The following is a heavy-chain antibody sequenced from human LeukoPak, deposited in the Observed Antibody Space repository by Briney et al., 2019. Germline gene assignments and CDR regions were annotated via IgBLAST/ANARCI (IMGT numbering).Heavy chain of an antibody. D-gene: IGHD6-13*01. CDR3: ARCDSSSWYGIDF. CDR2: IYSGGNT. CDR1: GFTVSSNY. Sequence: GGSLRLSCAASGFTVSSNYMGWVRQAPGKGLKWVSVIYSGGNTYYADSVKGRFTISRDNSRNTMDLQMNSLRAEDTAVYYCARCDSSSWYGIDFWGQGTLVTLS. V-gene: IGHV3-53*01. J-gene: IGHJ4*02.